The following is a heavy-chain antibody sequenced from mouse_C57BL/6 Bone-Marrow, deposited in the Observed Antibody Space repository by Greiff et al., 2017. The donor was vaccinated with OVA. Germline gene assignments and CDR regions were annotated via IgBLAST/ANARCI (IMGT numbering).Heavy chain of an antibody. CDR2: ISYDGSN. D-gene: IGHD2-5*01. CDR1: GYSITSGYY. Sequence: EVQLQESGPGLVKPSQSLSLTCSVTGYSITSGYYWNWIRQFPGNKLEWMGYISYDGSNNYNPSLKNRISITRDTSKNQFFLKLNSVTTEDTATYYCARAYYSNPMDYWGQGTSVTVSS. V-gene: IGHV3-6*01. CDR3: ARAYYSNPMDY. J-gene: IGHJ4*01.